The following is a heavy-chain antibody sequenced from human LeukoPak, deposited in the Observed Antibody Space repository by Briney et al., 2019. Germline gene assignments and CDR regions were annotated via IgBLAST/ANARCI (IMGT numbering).Heavy chain of an antibody. V-gene: IGHV3-23*01. CDR2: INAYGGNT. J-gene: IGHJ4*02. CDR1: GFTFNTYA. CDR3: ARILSGFGTDY. Sequence: GGSLRLFCAASGFTFNTYAITWVRQAPGKGLEWVSSINAYGGNTYYVDSVKGRFTISRDNSKNTLYLQMHSLRVEDTAVYYCARILSGFGTDYWGQACLVTVSS. D-gene: IGHD1-1*01.